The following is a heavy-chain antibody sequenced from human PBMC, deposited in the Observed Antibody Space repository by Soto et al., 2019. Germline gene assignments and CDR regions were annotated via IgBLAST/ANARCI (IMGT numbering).Heavy chain of an antibody. CDR1: GFTFSSYA. D-gene: IGHD4-17*01. J-gene: IGHJ4*02. V-gene: IGHV3-30-3*01. CDR3: ARDPRPDYGGKPSPYSSVY. Sequence: GGSLRLSCAASGFTFSSYAMHWVRQAPGKGLEWVAVISYDGSNKYYADSVKGRFTISRDNSKNTLYLQMNSLRAEDTAVYYCARDPRPDYGGKPSPYSSVYRGQGTLVTVSS. CDR2: ISYDGSNK.